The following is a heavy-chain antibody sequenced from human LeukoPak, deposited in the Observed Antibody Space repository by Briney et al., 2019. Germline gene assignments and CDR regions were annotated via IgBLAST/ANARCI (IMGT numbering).Heavy chain of an antibody. V-gene: IGHV1-2*02. Sequence: ASVKVSCKASGYTFNTYGITWVRQAPGQGLEWMGWINPNSGGTNYAQKFQGRVTMTRGTSISTAYMELSRLRSDDTAVYYCAREGPPYRDYYDSSGYSTPGYWGQGTLVTVSS. CDR3: AREGPPYRDYYDSSGYSTPGY. J-gene: IGHJ4*02. CDR1: GYTFNTYG. CDR2: INPNSGGT. D-gene: IGHD3-22*01.